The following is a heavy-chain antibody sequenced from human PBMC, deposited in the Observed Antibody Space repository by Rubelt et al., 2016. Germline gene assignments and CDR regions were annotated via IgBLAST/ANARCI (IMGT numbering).Heavy chain of an antibody. J-gene: IGHJ4*02. CDR2: IFYSGST. CDR3: ARGNGSPPLDY. D-gene: IGHD6-13*01. V-gene: IGHV4-39*07. Sequence: LPLTCTVSGGSISSSGYYWGWIRQPPEKGLEWIGSIFYSGSTYYNPSLKSRVTISVDTSKNQFSLKLGSVTAADTAVYYCARGNGSPPLDYWGQGTLVTVSP. CDR1: GGSISSSGYY.